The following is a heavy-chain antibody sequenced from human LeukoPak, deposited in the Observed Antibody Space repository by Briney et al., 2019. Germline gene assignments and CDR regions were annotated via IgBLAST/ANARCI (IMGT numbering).Heavy chain of an antibody. CDR3: AGRGIAADGDWFDP. V-gene: IGHV1-46*01. D-gene: IGHD6-13*01. Sequence: ASVKVSCKASGYTFASYYIHWVRQAPGQGLEWMGIINPSGGSTNYAQKFQGRVTMTRDTSTSTVYMELSSLRSEDTAVYYWAGRGIAADGDWFDPWGQGTLVTVSS. J-gene: IGHJ5*02. CDR2: INPSGGST. CDR1: GYTFASYY.